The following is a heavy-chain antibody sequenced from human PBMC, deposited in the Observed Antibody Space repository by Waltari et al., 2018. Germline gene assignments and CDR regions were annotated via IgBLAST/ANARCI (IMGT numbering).Heavy chain of an antibody. CDR2: ISGDSATM. Sequence: EVQLVESGEGLVQPGGSLRLSCAASGFTFSSYSVSWVGQAPGQGLEWVSHISGDSATMYYAGSVKGRFSISRDNTKNSLYLQMKSLRAEDSAVYYCVRGLGEMATNPYFYYYMDVWGKGTTVTVSS. V-gene: IGHV3-48*04. CDR3: VRGLGEMATNPYFYYYMDV. J-gene: IGHJ6*03. D-gene: IGHD5-12*01. CDR1: GFTFSSYS.